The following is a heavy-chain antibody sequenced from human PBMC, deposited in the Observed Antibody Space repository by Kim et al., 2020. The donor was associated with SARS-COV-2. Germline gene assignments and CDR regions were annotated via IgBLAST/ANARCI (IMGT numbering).Heavy chain of an antibody. D-gene: IGHD3-16*02. V-gene: IGHV7-4-1*02. CDR1: GHTFSSYA. J-gene: IGHJ3*01. CDR2: INTNTEKA. CDR3: ASSMLYGVISAFDL. Sequence: ASVKLSCKASGHTFSSYAMNWVRQAPGQGLEWMGWINTNTEKATYAQGFTGRFLFSLDTSVSTTYLQISSLKPEDTAVYYCASSMLYGVISAFDLWGQGTMVTVSS.